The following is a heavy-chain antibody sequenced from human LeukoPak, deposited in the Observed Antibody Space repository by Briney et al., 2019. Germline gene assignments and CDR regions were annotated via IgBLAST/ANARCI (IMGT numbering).Heavy chain of an antibody. D-gene: IGHD1-26*01. J-gene: IGHJ3*02. CDR1: GFTFSSYG. Sequence: PGGSLRLSCAASGFTFSSYGMSWVRQAPGKGLEWVSAISGSGGSTYYADSVKGRFTISRDNSKNTLYLQMNSLRAEDTAVYYCARVSRSGSLDMHFDIWGQGTMVTVSS. V-gene: IGHV3-23*01. CDR3: ARVSRSGSLDMHFDI. CDR2: ISGSGGST.